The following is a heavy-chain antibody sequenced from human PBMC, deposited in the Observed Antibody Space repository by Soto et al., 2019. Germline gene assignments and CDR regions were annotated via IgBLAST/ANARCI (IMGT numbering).Heavy chain of an antibody. CDR2: ISSSSSTI. J-gene: IGHJ6*03. CDR1: GFTFSSYS. D-gene: IGHD6-6*01. CDR3: ARETIAARHYYYMDV. Sequence: GGSLRLSCAASGFTFSSYSMNWVRQAPGKGLEWVSYISSSSSTIYYADSVKGRFTISRDNAKNSLYLQMNSLRAEDTAVYYCARETIAARHYYYMDVWGKGTTVTVSS. V-gene: IGHV3-48*01.